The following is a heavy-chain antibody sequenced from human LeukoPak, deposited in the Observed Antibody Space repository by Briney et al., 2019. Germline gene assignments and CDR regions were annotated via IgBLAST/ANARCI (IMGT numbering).Heavy chain of an antibody. CDR1: GGSFSGYY. V-gene: IGHV4-34*01. CDR2: INHSGST. J-gene: IGHJ6*03. Sequence: SETLSLTCAVYGGSFSGYYWSWIRRPPGKGLEWIGEINHSGSTNYNPSLKSRVTISVDTSKNQFSLKLSSVTAADTAVYYCARAKQGGSSSRRYYYYYYMDVWGKGTTVTVSS. CDR3: ARAKQGGSSSRRYYYYYYMDV. D-gene: IGHD6-6*01.